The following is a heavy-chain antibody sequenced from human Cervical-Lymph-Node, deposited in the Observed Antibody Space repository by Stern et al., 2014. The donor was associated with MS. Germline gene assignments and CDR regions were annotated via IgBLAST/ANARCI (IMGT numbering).Heavy chain of an antibody. CDR2: IKHDGSEK. V-gene: IGHV3-7*01. CDR3: ARDSSSRNNDY. Sequence: ELQLVESGRGLVQPGGSLRLSCAASGFTFSNFRMSLVRHGPGKGLALVANIKHDGSEKYYVDSVKGRFTISRDNAKNSLYLQMNSLRAEDTAVYYCARDSSSRNNDYWGQGTLVTVSS. J-gene: IGHJ4*02. D-gene: IGHD6-13*01. CDR1: GFTFSNFR.